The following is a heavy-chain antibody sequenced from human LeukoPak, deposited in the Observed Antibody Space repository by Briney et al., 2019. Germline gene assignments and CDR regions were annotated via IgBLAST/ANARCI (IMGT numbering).Heavy chain of an antibody. D-gene: IGHD1-26*01. V-gene: IGHV3-21*01. CDR3: ARDPRWELNPNLDY. J-gene: IGHJ4*02. Sequence: GGSLRLSCAASGFTFSSYSMNWVRQAPGKGLEWVSSISSSSSYIYYADSVKGRFTISRDNAKNSLYLQMNSLGAEDTAVYYCARDPRWELNPNLDYWGQGTLVTVSS. CDR2: ISSSSSYI. CDR1: GFTFSSYS.